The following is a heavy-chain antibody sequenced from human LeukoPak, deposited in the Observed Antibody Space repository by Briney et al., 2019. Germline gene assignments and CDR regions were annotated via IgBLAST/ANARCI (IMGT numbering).Heavy chain of an antibody. CDR3: ATDYDFWSGYQNSTPFDY. CDR2: IKQDGSEK. V-gene: IGHV3-7*01. D-gene: IGHD3-3*01. CDR1: GFTFSSYW. Sequence: GGSLRLSCAASGFTFSSYWMSWVRQAPGKGLEWVANIKQDGSEKYYVDSVKGRFTISRDNAKNSLYLQMNSLRAEDTAVYYCATDYDFWSGYQNSTPFDYWGQGTLVTVSS. J-gene: IGHJ4*02.